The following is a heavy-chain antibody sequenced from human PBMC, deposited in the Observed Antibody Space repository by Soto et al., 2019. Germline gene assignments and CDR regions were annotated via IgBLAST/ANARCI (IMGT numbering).Heavy chain of an antibody. V-gene: IGHV1-69*01. CDR3: ARGPSGYCSGGSCYTRDWYCDL. D-gene: IGHD2-15*01. CDR2: IISIFGIA. J-gene: IGHJ2*01. Sequence: QVQPVQSGAEVKKPGSSVKVSCKASGGTFSSYAISWVRQAPGQGLEWMGGIISIFGIANYAQKFQARVTTTAAESTSTAYMELSSVRSEAAALYYCARGPSGYCSGGSCYTRDWYCDLWRRGTLVTVSS. CDR1: GGTFSSYA.